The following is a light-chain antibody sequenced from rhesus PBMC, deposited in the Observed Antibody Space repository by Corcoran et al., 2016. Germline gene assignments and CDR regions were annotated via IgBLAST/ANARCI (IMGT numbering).Light chain of an antibody. Sequence: QAALTQPRSVSGSPGQAVTISCTGTSSDIGGYNYVSWYQQHPGTAPKLMIYEVTKRPSGVSDRFSGSKSGNTASLTISGLQGEDEADYYCSSSSGSNIFIFGAGTRLTLL. CDR1: SSDIGGYNY. V-gene: IGLV2-32*02. CDR3: SSSSGSNIFI. J-gene: IGLJ1*01. CDR2: EVT.